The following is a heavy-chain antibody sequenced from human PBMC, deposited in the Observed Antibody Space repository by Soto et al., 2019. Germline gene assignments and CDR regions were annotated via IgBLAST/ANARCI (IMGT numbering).Heavy chain of an antibody. CDR3: VKGRNWASGSDY. J-gene: IGHJ4*02. CDR1: GFPFSSYS. CDR2: ISSSSSYI. D-gene: IGHD7-27*01. V-gene: IGHV3-21*04. Sequence: GGSLRLSCAASGFPFSSYSMNWVRQAPGKGLEWVSSISSSSSYIYYADSVKGRFTISRDNAKNLLYLQMSSLTVEDTAVYYCVKGRNWASGSDYRGQGTLVTVS.